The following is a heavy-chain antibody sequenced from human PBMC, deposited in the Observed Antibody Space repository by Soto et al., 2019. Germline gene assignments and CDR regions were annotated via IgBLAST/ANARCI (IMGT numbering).Heavy chain of an antibody. CDR3: ARDRQSTPWYAADY. V-gene: IGHV3-21*01. CDR1: GFTFSSYS. D-gene: IGHD6-13*01. Sequence: PGGSLRLSCEGSGFTFSSYSMNWVRQAPGKGLEWVSSISGSGGYIYYADSVKGRFTISRDNAKNSLYLQMTSLRDEDTALYYCARDRQSTPWYAADYWCQGSLVTVSS. CDR2: ISGSGGYI. J-gene: IGHJ4*02.